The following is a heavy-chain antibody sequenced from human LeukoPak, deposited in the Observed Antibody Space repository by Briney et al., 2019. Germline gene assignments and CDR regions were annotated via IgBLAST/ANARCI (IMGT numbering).Heavy chain of an antibody. D-gene: IGHD4-17*01. Sequence: SVKVSCKASGGTFSSYAISWVRQAPGQGLEWMGGIIPIFGTANYAQKFQGRVTITADESTSTAYMELSSLRSEDTAVYYCARDWGAADYGDLNDAFDIWGQGTMVTVSS. CDR3: ARDWGAADYGDLNDAFDI. CDR1: GGTFSSYA. V-gene: IGHV1-69*13. CDR2: IIPIFGTA. J-gene: IGHJ3*02.